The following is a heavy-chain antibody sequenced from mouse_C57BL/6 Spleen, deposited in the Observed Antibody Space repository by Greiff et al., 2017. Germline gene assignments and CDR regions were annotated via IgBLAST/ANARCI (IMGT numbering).Heavy chain of an antibody. CDR1: GFTFSSYA. Sequence: EVKLVESGGGLVKPGGSLKLSCAASGFTFSSYAMSWVRQTPEKRLEWVATISDGGSYTYYPDNVKGRFTISRDNAKNNLYLQMSHLKSEDTAMYYCARTTVNYFGDWGQGTTLTVAS. V-gene: IGHV5-4*03. D-gene: IGHD1-1*01. J-gene: IGHJ2*01. CDR3: ARTTVNYFGD. CDR2: ISDGGSYT.